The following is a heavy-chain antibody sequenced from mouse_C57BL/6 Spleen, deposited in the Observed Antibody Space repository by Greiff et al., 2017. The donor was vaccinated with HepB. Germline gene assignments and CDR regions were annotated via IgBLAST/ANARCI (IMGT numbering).Heavy chain of an antibody. Sequence: EVKLMESGGGLVKPGGSLKLSCAASGFTFSDYGMHWVRQAPETGLEWVAYISSGSSTIYYADTVKGRFTISRDNAKNTLFLQMTSLRSEDTAMYYCARAQSPYYSNNGDYFDYWGQGTTLTVSS. CDR2: ISSGSSTI. CDR1: GFTFSDYG. V-gene: IGHV5-17*01. J-gene: IGHJ2*01. D-gene: IGHD2-5*01. CDR3: ARAQSPYYSNNGDYFDY.